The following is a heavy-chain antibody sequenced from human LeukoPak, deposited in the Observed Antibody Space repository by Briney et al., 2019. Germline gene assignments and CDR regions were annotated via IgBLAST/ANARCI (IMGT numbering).Heavy chain of an antibody. D-gene: IGHD3-10*02. CDR1: GYTLTELS. V-gene: IGHV1-24*01. J-gene: IGHJ5*02. CDR2: FDPEDGET. Sequence: ASAKVSCKVSGYTLTELSMHWVRQAPGKGLEWMGGFDPEDGETIYAQKFQGRVTMTEDTSTDTAYMELSSLRSDDTAVYYCARRLGSGSAPSRNWFDPWGQGTLVTVSS. CDR3: ARRLGSGSAPSRNWFDP.